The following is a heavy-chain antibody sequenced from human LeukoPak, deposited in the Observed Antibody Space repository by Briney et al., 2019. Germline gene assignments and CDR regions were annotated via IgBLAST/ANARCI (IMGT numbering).Heavy chain of an antibody. CDR1: GXSIAGYY. V-gene: IGHV4-59*01. J-gene: IGHJ4*02. CDR2: IFYSGNS. Sequence: PSETLSLTCTVSGXSIAGYYWSWIRQPPGKGLEWIAYIFYSGNSNYNPSLKSRVTISVDTSKNQFSLNLTSVTAEDTAVYFCARTGFGELPFDYWGQGTLVTVSS. D-gene: IGHD3-10*01. CDR3: ARTGFGELPFDY.